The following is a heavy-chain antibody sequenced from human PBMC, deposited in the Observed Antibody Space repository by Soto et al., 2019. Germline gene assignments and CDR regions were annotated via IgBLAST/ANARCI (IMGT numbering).Heavy chain of an antibody. CDR2: INHRGSS. CDR3: ERSDNRNSLYGVDV. D-gene: IGHD1-7*01. J-gene: IGHJ6*02. CDR1: GGSLSGYY. V-gene: IGHV4-34*01. Sequence: PSETLSLTCAVNGGSLSGYYWSWIRQSPGKGLEWIGEINHRGSSDYNPCLKSRVTLSIDASMNHVTLDLTSVTAADTVVYYCERSDNRNSLYGVDVWGQGTAVTVSS.